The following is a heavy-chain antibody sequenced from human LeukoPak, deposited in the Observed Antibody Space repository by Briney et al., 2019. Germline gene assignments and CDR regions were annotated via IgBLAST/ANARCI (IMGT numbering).Heavy chain of an antibody. J-gene: IGHJ6*03. CDR2: LSGGDST. Sequence: GGSPRLSCAASGFTFSSYAMSWVRQAPGKGLEWVSALSGGDSTYYADSVKGRFTISRDNSKSTLHLQVNSLRAEDTAIYYCAREIRDSSSSSYYMDVWGKGTTVTVSS. CDR1: GFTFSSYA. D-gene: IGHD6-13*01. V-gene: IGHV3-23*01. CDR3: AREIRDSSSSSYYMDV.